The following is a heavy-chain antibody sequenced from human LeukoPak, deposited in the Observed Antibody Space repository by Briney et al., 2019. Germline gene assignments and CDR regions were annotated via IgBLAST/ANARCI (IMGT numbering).Heavy chain of an antibody. V-gene: IGHV1-69*13. CDR3: ASSYCSSTSCPTPYYYYYGMDV. J-gene: IGHJ6*02. D-gene: IGHD2-2*01. Sequence: SVKVSCKASGGTFSSYAISWVRQAPGQGLEWMGGIIPIFGTANYAQKFQGRVTITADESTSTAYMELSSLRSEDTAVYYCASSYCSSTSCPTPYYYYYGMDVWGQGTTVTVSS. CDR2: IIPIFGTA. CDR1: GGTFSSYA.